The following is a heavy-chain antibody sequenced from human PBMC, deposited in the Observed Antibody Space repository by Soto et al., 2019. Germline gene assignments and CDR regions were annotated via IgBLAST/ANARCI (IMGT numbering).Heavy chain of an antibody. Sequence: GGSLRLSCAASGFTFSSYSMNWVRQAPGKGLEWVSSISSSSSYIYYADSVKGRFTISRDNAKNSLYLQMNSLRAEDTAVYYCARAGGYYYILTVYSRTRINHYYFMDVWGQGTTVTVSS. V-gene: IGHV3-21*01. J-gene: IGHJ6*03. CDR1: GFTFSSYS. CDR3: ARAGGYYYILTVYSRTRINHYYFMDV. D-gene: IGHD3-9*01. CDR2: ISSSSSYI.